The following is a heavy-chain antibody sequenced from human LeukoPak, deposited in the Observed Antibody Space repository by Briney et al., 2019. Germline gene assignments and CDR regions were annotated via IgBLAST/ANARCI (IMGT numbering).Heavy chain of an antibody. J-gene: IGHJ4*02. D-gene: IGHD4/OR15-4a*01. CDR1: GGSFRGYY. CDR3: ARRANDYQNRGHFDY. CDR2: INHSGST. Sequence: SETLSLTCAVYGGSFRGYYWSWIRQPPGKGLVWIGEINHSGSTNYNPSLKSRVTISVDTSKNQFSLKLSSVTAADTAVYYCARRANDYQNRGHFDYWGQGTLVTVSS. V-gene: IGHV4-34*01.